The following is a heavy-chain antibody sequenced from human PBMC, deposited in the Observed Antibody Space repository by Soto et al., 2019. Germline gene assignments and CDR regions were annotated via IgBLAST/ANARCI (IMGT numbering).Heavy chain of an antibody. Sequence: GGSLRLSCAASGFTFSNYFMNWVRQAPGKGLEWVSYISASSSSIYYADSVKGRFTISRDNARNSLYLQMNSLRAEDTAVYYCARDPPDYWGQGTLVTVSS. J-gene: IGHJ4*02. CDR3: ARDPPDY. CDR2: ISASSSSI. V-gene: IGHV3-48*01. CDR1: GFTFSNYF.